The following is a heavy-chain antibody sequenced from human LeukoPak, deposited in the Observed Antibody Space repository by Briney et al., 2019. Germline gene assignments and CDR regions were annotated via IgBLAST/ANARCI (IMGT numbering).Heavy chain of an antibody. Sequence: ASVKVSCKASGYTFTDYYVHWVRQAPGQGLEWMGWINPNSGGTNYAQKFQGRVTMTRDTSISTAYMELSRLTSDDTAVFYCARAYTGIEAFDYWGQGTLVTVSS. J-gene: IGHJ4*02. CDR1: GYTFTDYY. CDR3: ARAYTGIEAFDY. CDR2: INPNSGGT. D-gene: IGHD1-26*01. V-gene: IGHV1-2*02.